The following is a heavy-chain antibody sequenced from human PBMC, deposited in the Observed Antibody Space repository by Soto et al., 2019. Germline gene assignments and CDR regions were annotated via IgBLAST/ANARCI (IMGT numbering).Heavy chain of an antibody. D-gene: IGHD3-10*01. V-gene: IGHV4-59*08. CDR2: IYYSGST. CDR1: CGSISSHY. CDR3: ARRLKWFGENGFDP. Sequence: PSQTLSLTWTVSCGSISSHYWSLIRQPPGKGLEWIGYIYYSGSTNYNPSLKSRVTISVDTSKNQFSLKLSSVTAADTAVYYCARRLKWFGENGFDPWGQGTLVTVSS. J-gene: IGHJ5*02.